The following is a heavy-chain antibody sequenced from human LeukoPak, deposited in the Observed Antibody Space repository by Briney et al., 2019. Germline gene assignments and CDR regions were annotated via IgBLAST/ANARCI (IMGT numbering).Heavy chain of an antibody. Sequence: GRSLRLSCAASGFTFSSYGMHWVRQAPGKGLEWVAVIWYDRSNKYYADSVKGRFTISRDNPKNTLYLQMNSLRAEDTAVYYCARGDSSSWYGGTTTGTFDYWGQGTLVTVSS. D-gene: IGHD6-13*01. CDR1: GFTFSSYG. CDR2: IWYDRSNK. V-gene: IGHV3-33*01. J-gene: IGHJ4*02. CDR3: ARGDSSSWYGGTTTGTFDY.